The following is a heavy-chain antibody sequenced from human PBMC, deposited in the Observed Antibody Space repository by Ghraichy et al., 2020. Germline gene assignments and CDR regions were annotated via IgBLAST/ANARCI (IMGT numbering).Heavy chain of an antibody. Sequence: LTCEASGVTVSSNYMSRVRQGTGKGLEWVSVLYNSDNTYYADSVKGRFTISRDNSKNTVYLQMNSLRAEDTAVYYCASATYYYDSSGYYVGYYFDYWGQGTLVTVSS. CDR2: LYNSDNT. CDR3: ASATYYYDSSGYYVGYYFDY. D-gene: IGHD3-22*01. J-gene: IGHJ4*02. V-gene: IGHV3-53*01. CDR1: GVTVSSNY.